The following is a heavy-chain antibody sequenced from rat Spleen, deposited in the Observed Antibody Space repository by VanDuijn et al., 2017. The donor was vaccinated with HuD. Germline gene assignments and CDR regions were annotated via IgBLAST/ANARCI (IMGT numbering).Heavy chain of an antibody. CDR2: IWTGGST. CDR3: ARDGGELGY. J-gene: IGHJ2*01. Sequence: EVQLKESGPGLVQPSQTLSLTCTVSGFSLTDYSVHWVRQPPGKGLEWVGGIWTGGSTTYNSLLKSRLSISRDTSKSQVFLKMNSLQTEDTATYYCARDGGELGYWGQGVVVTVSS. CDR1: GFSLTDYS. D-gene: IGHD4-3*01. V-gene: IGHV2S63*01.